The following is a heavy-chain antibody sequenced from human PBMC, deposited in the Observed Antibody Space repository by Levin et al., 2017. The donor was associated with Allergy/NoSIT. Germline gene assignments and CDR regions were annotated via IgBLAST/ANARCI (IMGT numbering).Heavy chain of an antibody. J-gene: IGHJ4*02. CDR1: GFAFSSSW. V-gene: IGHV3-7*01. Sequence: PGGSLRLSCAASGFAFSSSWMDWVRQAPGKGLEWVANINEEGSEKYYVDSVKGRFTVSRDNAKNSLYLQMSSLRAEDAAVYYCSRSLNYWGQGILVTVSS. CDR2: INEEGSEK. CDR3: SRSLNY.